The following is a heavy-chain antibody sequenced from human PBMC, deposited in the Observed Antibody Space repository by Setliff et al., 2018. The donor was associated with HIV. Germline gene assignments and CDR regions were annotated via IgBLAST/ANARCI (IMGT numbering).Heavy chain of an antibody. CDR1: GASISFDT. D-gene: IGHD2-2*01. CDR2: IYNSATT. CDR3: ARGGTSSNWFRA. Sequence: LSLTCIVSGASISFDTWSWIRQPPGKGLQWIGFIYNSATTNYNPSLKSRVTMSLDTSKNQLSLKLTSVTAADTAVYYCARGGTSSNWFRAWGQGTLVTVSS. V-gene: IGHV4-59*01. J-gene: IGHJ5*02.